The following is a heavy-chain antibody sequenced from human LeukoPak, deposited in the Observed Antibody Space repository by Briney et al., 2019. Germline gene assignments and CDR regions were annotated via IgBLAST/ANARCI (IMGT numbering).Heavy chain of an antibody. CDR1: GGSFSGYY. D-gene: IGHD3-16*02. J-gene: IGHJ4*02. V-gene: IGHV4-34*01. CDR3: ARGRGDYVWGSYRYTFDY. Sequence: SQTLSLTCAVYGGSFSGYYWSWIHQPPGKGLEWIGEINHSGSTNYNPSPKSRVTISVDTSKNQFSLKLSSVTAADTAVYYCARGRGDYVWGSYRYTFDYWGQGTLVTVSS. CDR2: INHSGST.